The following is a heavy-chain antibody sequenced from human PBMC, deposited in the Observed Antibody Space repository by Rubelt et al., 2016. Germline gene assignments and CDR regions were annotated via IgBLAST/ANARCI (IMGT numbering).Heavy chain of an antibody. D-gene: IGHD6-19*01. CDR3: ARSGKQWDALDY. J-gene: IGHJ4*02. CDR2: IIPIFGTA. Sequence: QVQLVQSGAEVKKPGSSVKVSCKASGGTFSSYAISWVRQAPGQGLEWMGGIIPIFGTANYAQKFQARVTITAEESTSTAYMELSSLRSEDTAVYYGARSGKQWDALDYWGQGTLVTVSS. CDR1: GGTFSSYA. V-gene: IGHV1-69*01.